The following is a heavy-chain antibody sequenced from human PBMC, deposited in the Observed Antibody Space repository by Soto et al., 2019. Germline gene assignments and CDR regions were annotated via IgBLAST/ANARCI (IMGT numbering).Heavy chain of an antibody. D-gene: IGHD2-2*01. V-gene: IGHV4-59*01. CDR3: AREDFGSCSRTTGLNWFDP. Sequence: QVLLQESGPGLVKPSETLSLTCSVSGASITSYYWSWIRQPPGKGLEWIGYIYHSGSPSYNPTLKSRVTISVATSKNQLSLRLVSVTAADTALYFCAREDFGSCSRTTGLNWFDPWGQGTLVTVSS. J-gene: IGHJ5*02. CDR1: GASITSYY. CDR2: IYHSGSP.